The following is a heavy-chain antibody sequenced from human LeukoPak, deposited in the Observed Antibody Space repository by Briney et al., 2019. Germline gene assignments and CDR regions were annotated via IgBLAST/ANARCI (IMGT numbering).Heavy chain of an antibody. CDR2: IYYSGST. J-gene: IGHJ6*03. V-gene: IGHV4-59*01. D-gene: IGHD6-6*01. CDR1: GGSISSYY. CDR3: ARVKRIAMGYYYMDV. Sequence: PSETLSLTCTVSGGSISSYYWSWIRQPPGKGLEWIGYIYYSGSTNYNPSLKSRVTISVDTSKNQFPLKLSSVTAADTAVYYCARVKRIAMGYYYMDVWGKGTTVTVSS.